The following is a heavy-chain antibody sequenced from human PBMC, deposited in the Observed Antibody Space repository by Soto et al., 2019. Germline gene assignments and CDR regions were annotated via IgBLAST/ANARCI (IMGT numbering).Heavy chain of an antibody. D-gene: IGHD5-12*01. Sequence: ASETLSLTCTVSGGSISNYYWSWIRQPRGKGLEWIGYIYYSGSTNYNPSLKSRVTISVDTSKNQFSLKLSSVTAADTAVYYCARDRGRRVATGFYYYYGMDVWGQGTTVTVSS. CDR3: ARDRGRRVATGFYYYYGMDV. CDR1: GGSISNYY. V-gene: IGHV4-59*01. CDR2: IYYSGST. J-gene: IGHJ6*02.